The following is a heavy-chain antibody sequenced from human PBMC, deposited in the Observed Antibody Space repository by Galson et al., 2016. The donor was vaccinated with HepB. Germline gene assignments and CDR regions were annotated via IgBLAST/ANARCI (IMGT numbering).Heavy chain of an antibody. CDR3: ARHRRVGAYSNYFDY. D-gene: IGHD1-26*01. CDR1: GGSISSSSYY. CDR2: VYYSGNS. V-gene: IGHV4-39*01. Sequence: SETLSLTCTVSGGSISSSSYYWGWIRQPPGKGLEWIGSVYYSGNSDYNPSLKTRVTISIHTPKNQFSLNLNSVTAADTAVYSCARHRRVGAYSNYFDYWGQGALVTVSS. J-gene: IGHJ4*02.